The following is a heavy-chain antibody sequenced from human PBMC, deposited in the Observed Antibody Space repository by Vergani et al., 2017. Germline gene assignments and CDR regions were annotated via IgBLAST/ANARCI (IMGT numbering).Heavy chain of an antibody. J-gene: IGHJ6*03. CDR3: AKSVSTTPAWYMDV. D-gene: IGHD1-26*01. Sequence: EVQLVESGGGLVQPGRSLRLSCAASGFTFDDYAMHWVRQAPGKGLEWVAGISWNSGSIGYADSVKGRFTISRDNAKNSLYLQMNRLRAEDTALYYCAKSVSTTPAWYMDVWGKGTTVTVSS. CDR1: GFTFDDYA. CDR2: ISWNSGSI. V-gene: IGHV3-9*01.